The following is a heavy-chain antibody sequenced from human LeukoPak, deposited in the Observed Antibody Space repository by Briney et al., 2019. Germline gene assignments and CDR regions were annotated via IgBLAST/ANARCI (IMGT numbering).Heavy chain of an antibody. D-gene: IGHD6-19*01. V-gene: IGHV3-9*01. CDR2: ISWNSGSI. J-gene: IGHJ6*03. CDR3: ARVAVSDNYYYYYMDV. Sequence: GGSLRLSCAASGFTFDDYAMHWVRQAPGKGLEWVSGISWNSGSIGYADSVKGRFTISRDNAKNSLYLQMNSLRAEDTAVYYCARVAVSDNYYYYYMDVWGKGTTVTVSS. CDR1: GFTFDDYA.